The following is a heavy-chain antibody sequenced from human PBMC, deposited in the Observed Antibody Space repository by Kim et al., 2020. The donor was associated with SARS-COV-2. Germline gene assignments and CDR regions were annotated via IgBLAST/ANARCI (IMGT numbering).Heavy chain of an antibody. V-gene: IGHV4-59*01. CDR3: ARVRARDYVYFDY. D-gene: IGHD4-17*01. Sequence: YTPSLKSRVTISVDTSKNQFSLKLSSVTAADTAVYYCARVRARDYVYFDYWGQGTLVTVSS. J-gene: IGHJ4*02.